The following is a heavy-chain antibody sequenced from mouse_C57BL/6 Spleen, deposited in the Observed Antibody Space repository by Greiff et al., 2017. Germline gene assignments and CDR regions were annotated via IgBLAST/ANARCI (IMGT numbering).Heavy chain of an antibody. Sequence: QVQLKQPGTELVKPGASVKLSCKASGYTFTSYWMHWVKQRPGQGLEWIGNINPSNGGTNYNEKFKSKATLTVDKSSSTAYMQLSSLTSEDSAVYYCARCTTVVSYFDYWGQGTTLTVSS. CDR3: ARCTTVVSYFDY. J-gene: IGHJ2*01. CDR2: INPSNGGT. V-gene: IGHV1-53*01. D-gene: IGHD1-1*01. CDR1: GYTFTSYW.